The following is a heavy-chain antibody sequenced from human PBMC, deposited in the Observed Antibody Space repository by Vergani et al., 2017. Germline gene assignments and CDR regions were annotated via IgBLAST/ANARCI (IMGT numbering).Heavy chain of an antibody. Sequence: QVQLVQSGAEVKKPGSSVKVSCKASGGTFSSYAISWVRQAPGQGLEWMGGIIPIFGTANYAQKFQGRVTITADESTSTAYMGLSSLRSEDTAVYYCARELHYYDSSGYYYVDAFDIWGQGTMVTVSS. D-gene: IGHD3-22*01. CDR1: GGTFSSYA. CDR2: IIPIFGTA. V-gene: IGHV1-69*12. J-gene: IGHJ3*02. CDR3: ARELHYYDSSGYYYVDAFDI.